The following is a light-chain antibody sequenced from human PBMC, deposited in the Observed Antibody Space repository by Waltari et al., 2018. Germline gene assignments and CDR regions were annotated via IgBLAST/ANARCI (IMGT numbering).Light chain of an antibody. Sequence: SFVLSQPPSVSVATGKTAMITGGGNNIGGKSVHGYQQKPGQAPVLVIYHDKARPSGIPERFSGSNSENTATLTISRFEAGDEADYFCQLWDSNSDHWVFGGGTKLTVL. CDR2: HDK. J-gene: IGLJ3*02. CDR1: NIGGKS. V-gene: IGLV3-21*04. CDR3: QLWDSNSDHWV.